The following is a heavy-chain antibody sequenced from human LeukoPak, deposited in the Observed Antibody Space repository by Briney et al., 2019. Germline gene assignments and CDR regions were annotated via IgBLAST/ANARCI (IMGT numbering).Heavy chain of an antibody. J-gene: IGHJ4*02. CDR3: TRGMLRQPPDY. CDR1: GFTFSSNW. V-gene: IGHV3-7*01. Sequence: SGGSLRLSCAVSGFTFSSNWMSWVRQAPGKGLEWVANIKQDGSEKYYVDSMKGRFTISRDNAKNTLYLQMNSLRVEDTAIYYCTRGMLRQPPDYWGQGMLVTVSS. CDR2: IKQDGSEK. D-gene: IGHD3-10*02.